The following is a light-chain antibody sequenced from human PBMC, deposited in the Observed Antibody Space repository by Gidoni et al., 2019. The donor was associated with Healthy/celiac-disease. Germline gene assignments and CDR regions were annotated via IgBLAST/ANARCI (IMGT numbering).Light chain of an antibody. CDR2: GAS. J-gene: IGKJ2*01. Sequence: ELVMTQSPAPLSVSPGARATLSCRASQSVSSNLAWYQQKPGQAPRLLIYGASTRATGIPARFSGSGSGTEFTLTISSLQSEDFAVYYCQQYNNWPPVYTFXQXTKLEIK. V-gene: IGKV3-15*01. CDR1: QSVSSN. CDR3: QQYNNWPPVYT.